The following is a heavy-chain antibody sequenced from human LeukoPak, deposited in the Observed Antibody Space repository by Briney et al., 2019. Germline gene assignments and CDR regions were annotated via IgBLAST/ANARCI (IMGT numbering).Heavy chain of an antibody. CDR3: AIGSGSWGDYYYYYMDV. Sequence: PSQTLSLTCTVSGGSINSGSYSWSWIRQPAGKGLEWIGRIYPSGNTNYNPSLKSRVTISVDTSKNQFSLKLSSVTAADTAVYYCAIGSGSWGDYYYYYMDVWGKGTTVTVSS. CDR1: GGSINSGSYS. V-gene: IGHV4-61*02. D-gene: IGHD3-10*01. CDR2: IYPSGNT. J-gene: IGHJ6*03.